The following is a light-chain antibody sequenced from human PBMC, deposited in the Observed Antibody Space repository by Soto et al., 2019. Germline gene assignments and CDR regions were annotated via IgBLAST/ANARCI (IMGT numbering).Light chain of an antibody. CDR3: SSYTRSSSVI. CDR1: SSDIGAYAY. CDR2: DVN. V-gene: IGLV2-14*03. J-gene: IGLJ2*01. Sequence: QSALTQPASVSGSPGQSIATSCTGTSSDIGAYAYVSWYQQHPGKIPKLIVFDVNYRPSGVSSRFSGSKSGNTASLTISGLQAEDEADYYCSSYTRSSSVIFGGGTQLTVL.